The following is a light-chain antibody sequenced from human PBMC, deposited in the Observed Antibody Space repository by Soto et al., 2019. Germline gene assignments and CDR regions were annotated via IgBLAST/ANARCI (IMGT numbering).Light chain of an antibody. CDR2: GES. CDR1: QSLSSY. Sequence: EIVLTQSPGTLSLSPGERTTLSCRASQSLSSYLAWYQQKPGQAPRLLIYGESARATGIPARFSGSGSGTEFTLTISSLQSEDFAVYFCQQYYDWPRTFGQGTKVDIK. V-gene: IGKV3-15*01. CDR3: QQYYDWPRT. J-gene: IGKJ1*01.